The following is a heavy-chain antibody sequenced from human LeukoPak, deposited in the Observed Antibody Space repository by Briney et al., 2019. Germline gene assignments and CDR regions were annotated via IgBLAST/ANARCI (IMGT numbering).Heavy chain of an antibody. D-gene: IGHD6-6*01. CDR1: GFTFSSYA. CDR3: AKEEYSSSYDY. J-gene: IGHJ4*02. CDR2: ISGSGGST. Sequence: RGSLRLSCAASGFTFSSYAMSWVRQAPGKGLEWVSGISGSGGSTKYADSVKGRFTISRDNSKNTLYLQMNSLRAEDTAVYYCAKEEYSSSYDYWGQGTLVTVSS. V-gene: IGHV3-23*01.